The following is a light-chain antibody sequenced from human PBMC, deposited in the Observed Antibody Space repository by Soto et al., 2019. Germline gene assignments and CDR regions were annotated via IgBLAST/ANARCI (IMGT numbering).Light chain of an antibody. CDR3: QTWGV. J-gene: IGLJ1*01. V-gene: IGLV4-69*01. Sequence: QLVLTQSPSASASLGASVKLTCTLGSEHTRYAIAWHQQQPDKGPRFLMRINSDGSHTKGDGIPDRFSGSSSGAERHLFISSLQSEDGADYFCQTWGVFGTGTKVTVL. CDR1: SEHTRYA. CDR2: INSDGSH.